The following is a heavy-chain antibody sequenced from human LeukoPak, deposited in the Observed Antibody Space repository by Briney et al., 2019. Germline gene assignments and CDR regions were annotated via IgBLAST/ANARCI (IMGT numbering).Heavy chain of an antibody. V-gene: IGHV1-18*01. CDR2: ISIGDGRT. J-gene: IGHJ6*02. D-gene: IGHD5-12*01. Sequence: ASVKVSCKTSGYTFNNFGITWVRQAPGQGLEWMGWISIGDGRTHYGRKFQDRVSMTREMSSSTAFLELSSLRSEDTAVYYCAADIVATIGYYYYGMDVWGQGTTVTVSS. CDR1: GYTFNNFG. CDR3: AADIVATIGYYYYGMDV.